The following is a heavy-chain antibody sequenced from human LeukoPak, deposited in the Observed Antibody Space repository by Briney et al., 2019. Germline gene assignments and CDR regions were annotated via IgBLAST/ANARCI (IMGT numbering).Heavy chain of an antibody. CDR1: SGSLSGYS. CDR2: ISHSGIT. V-gene: IGHV4-34*01. J-gene: IGHJ4*02. CDR3: MRQSGTVTPIDY. D-gene: IGHD4-17*01. Sequence: SETLSLTCAVSSGSLSGYSWGWIRQPPGKGLEWVGEISHSGITNYNASLKGRVTISLKKSEIQFSLMLSSVTAADTAVYYCMRQSGTVTPIDYWSQGTLVTVSS.